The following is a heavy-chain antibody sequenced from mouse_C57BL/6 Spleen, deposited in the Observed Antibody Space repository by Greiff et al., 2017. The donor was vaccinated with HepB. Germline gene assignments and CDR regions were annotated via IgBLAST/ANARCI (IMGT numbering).Heavy chain of an antibody. CDR2: ISYSGST. D-gene: IGHD2-4*01. Sequence: EVKLVESGPGLAKPSQTLSLTCSVTGYSITSDYWNWTRKFPGNKLEYMGYISYSGSTYYNPSLKSRISITRDTSKNQYYLQLNSVTTEDTATYYCARGGDYDDYAMDYWGQGTSVTVSS. J-gene: IGHJ4*01. CDR3: ARGGDYDDYAMDY. V-gene: IGHV3-8*01. CDR1: GYSITSDY.